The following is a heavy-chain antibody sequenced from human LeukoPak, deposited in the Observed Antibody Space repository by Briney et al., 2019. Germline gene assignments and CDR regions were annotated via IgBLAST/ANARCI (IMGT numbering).Heavy chain of an antibody. Sequence: SETLSLTCSVSGDSIIGYYWGWIRQPPGKGLEWIGNIYYTGNTYYNSSLKSRVTISLDTSKNQFSLKVISMTAADTAAYYCARVGVGSTIPKYFQHWGQGTLVTVSS. D-gene: IGHD1-26*01. CDR3: ARVGVGSTIPKYFQH. CDR1: GDSIIGYY. CDR2: IYYTGNT. J-gene: IGHJ1*01. V-gene: IGHV4-39*07.